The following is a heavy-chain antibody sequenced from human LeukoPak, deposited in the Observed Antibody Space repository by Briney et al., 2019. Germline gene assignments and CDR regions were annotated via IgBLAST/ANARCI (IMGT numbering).Heavy chain of an antibody. CDR2: INHSGST. V-gene: IGHV4-34*01. CDR3: ARPPGY. J-gene: IGHJ4*02. Sequence: SETLSLTCAVYGGSFSGYYWSWIRQPPGKGLEWIGEINHSGSTNYNPPLKSRVTISVDTSKNQFSLKLSSVTAADTAVYYCARPPGYWGQGTLVTVSS. CDR1: GGSFSGYY.